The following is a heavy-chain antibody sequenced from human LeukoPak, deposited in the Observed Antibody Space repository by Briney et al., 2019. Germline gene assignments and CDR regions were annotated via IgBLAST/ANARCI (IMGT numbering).Heavy chain of an antibody. CDR1: GFTFSSYW. D-gene: IGHD3-22*01. CDR2: IKQDGSEK. CDR3: AKEGRDYYDSSGYSHFIYYFDY. Sequence: GGSLRLSCAASGFTFSSYWMSWVRQAPGKGLEWVANIKQDGSEKYYVDSVKGRFTISRDNSKNTLYLQMNSLRAEDTAVYYCAKEGRDYYDSSGYSHFIYYFDYWGQGTLVTVSS. V-gene: IGHV3-7*03. J-gene: IGHJ4*02.